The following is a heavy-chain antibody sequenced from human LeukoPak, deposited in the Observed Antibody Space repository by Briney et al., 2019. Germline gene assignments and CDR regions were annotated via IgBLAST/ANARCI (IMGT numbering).Heavy chain of an antibody. D-gene: IGHD3-22*01. CDR1: GGTFSSYA. CDR3: ARGSLYYDSSGYYSNWFDP. CDR2: IIPIFGTA. Sequence: SVKVSCKASGGTFSSYAISWVRQAPGQGREWMGGIIPIFGTANYAQKFQGRVTITADKSTSTAYMELSSLRSEDTAVYYCARGSLYYDSSGYYSNWFDPWGQGTLVTVSS. V-gene: IGHV1-69*06. J-gene: IGHJ5*02.